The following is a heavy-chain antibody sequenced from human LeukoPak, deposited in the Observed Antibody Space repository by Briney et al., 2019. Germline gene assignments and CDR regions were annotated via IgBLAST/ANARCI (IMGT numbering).Heavy chain of an antibody. Sequence: GGSLRLSCTASGFTFGDNAMSWVRQAPGKGLECVGFIRSKAYGGTTEYAASVKGRFTISRDDSKSIAYLQMNSLKTEDTAVYYCTRGPDYYYYYGMDVWGKGTTVTVSS. CDR2: IRSKAYGGTT. CDR1: GFTFGDNA. J-gene: IGHJ6*04. V-gene: IGHV3-49*04. CDR3: TRGPDYYYYYGMDV.